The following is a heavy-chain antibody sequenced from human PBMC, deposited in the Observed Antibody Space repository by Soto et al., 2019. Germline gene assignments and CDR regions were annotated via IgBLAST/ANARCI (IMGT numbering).Heavy chain of an antibody. J-gene: IGHJ5*02. CDR1: GGSFGTNY. V-gene: IGHV4-59*13. CDR3: ATDSAGRGPFDP. CDR2: TYHTGST. D-gene: IGHD3-10*01. Sequence: PSETLSLTCTISGGSFGTNYWSWIRQAPGKGLEWIGYTYHTGSTKYNPSLKSRATTSVDTSKNQFSLTLTSAAAADTAVYYCATDSAGRGPFDPWGQGILVTVSS.